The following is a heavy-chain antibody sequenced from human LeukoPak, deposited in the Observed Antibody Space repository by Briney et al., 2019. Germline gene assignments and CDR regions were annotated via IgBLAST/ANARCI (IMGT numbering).Heavy chain of an antibody. CDR3: ARDSSPPYSSGWYGGFDY. CDR1: GGTFSSYA. D-gene: IGHD6-19*01. Sequence: GSSVKVSCKASGGTFSSYAISWVRQAPGQGLEWMGGIIPIFGTANYAQKFRGRVTITADESTSTAYMELSSLRSEDTAVYYCARDSSPPYSSGWYGGFDYWGQGTLVTVSS. J-gene: IGHJ4*02. CDR2: IIPIFGTA. V-gene: IGHV1-69*01.